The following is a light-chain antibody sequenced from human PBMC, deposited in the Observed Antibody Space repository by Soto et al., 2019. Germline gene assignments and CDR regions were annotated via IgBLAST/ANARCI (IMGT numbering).Light chain of an antibody. CDR1: QSVSSY. Sequence: EIVLTQSPATLSLSPGERATLCCRASQSVSSYLAWYQQKPDQAPRLLIYDASNRATGIPARFSGSGSGTDFTLTISSLEPEDFAVYYCQQRSNWPQWTFGQGTKVEIK. CDR2: DAS. J-gene: IGKJ1*01. CDR3: QQRSNWPQWT. V-gene: IGKV3-11*01.